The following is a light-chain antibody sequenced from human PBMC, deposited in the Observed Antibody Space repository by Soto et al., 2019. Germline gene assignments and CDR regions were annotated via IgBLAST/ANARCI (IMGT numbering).Light chain of an antibody. CDR1: SSDVGAYNY. J-gene: IGLJ1*01. CDR2: AVT. CDR3: SSYTGSKSYV. Sequence: QCVLTQPASVSGSSGRSITISCTGTSSDVGAYNYVSWYQQHPGKAPKLMILAVTNRPSGVSNRFSGSKSGNTASLTISGLQAEDEADYYCSSYTGSKSYVFGTGTKVTVL. V-gene: IGLV2-14*03.